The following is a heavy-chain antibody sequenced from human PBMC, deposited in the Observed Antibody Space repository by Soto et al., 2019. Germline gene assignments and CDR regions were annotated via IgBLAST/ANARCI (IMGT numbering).Heavy chain of an antibody. CDR2: INHRGTT. J-gene: IGHJ4*02. CDR3: ARGVEMAATYFGL. CDR1: GASFSGHY. D-gene: IGHD3-9*01. Sequence: QVQLQQWGAGLLKSSETLSLTCAFYGASFSGHYWSWIRQAPGKGLEWIGEINHRGTTNYNTSLKSRVTLSAYTAKDQFSRKLCSVTAADTAVYLWARGVEMAATYFGLCGQVTLVSVSS. V-gene: IGHV4-34*02.